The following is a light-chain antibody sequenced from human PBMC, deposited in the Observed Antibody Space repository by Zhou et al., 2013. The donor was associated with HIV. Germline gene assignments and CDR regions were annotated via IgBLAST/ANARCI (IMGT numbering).Light chain of an antibody. Sequence: AIRITQSPSSLSASTGDRVTITCRASQGISSYLAWYQQKPGKAPKLLIYGASTLQGGVPSRFSGSGSGTDFTLTINCLQSEDFATYYCQHYYTFPWTFGQGTKVEI. J-gene: IGKJ1*01. CDR3: QHYYTFPWT. V-gene: IGKV1-8*01. CDR2: GAS. CDR1: QGISSY.